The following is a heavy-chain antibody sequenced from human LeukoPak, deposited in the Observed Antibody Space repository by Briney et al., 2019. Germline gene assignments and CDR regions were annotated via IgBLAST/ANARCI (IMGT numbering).Heavy chain of an antibody. CDR3: AMIEQVVSNVEGGY. J-gene: IGHJ4*02. D-gene: IGHD6-6*01. CDR2: IKQDGGER. CDR1: GFTFSGYW. V-gene: IGHV3-7*01. Sequence: GGSLRLSCAASGFTFSGYWMSWVRQAPGKGLEWVADIKQDGGERYYVDSVKGRFTISRDNAKNSLYLQMNSLRAEDTAVYFCAMIEQVVSNVEGGYWGQGTLVTVSS.